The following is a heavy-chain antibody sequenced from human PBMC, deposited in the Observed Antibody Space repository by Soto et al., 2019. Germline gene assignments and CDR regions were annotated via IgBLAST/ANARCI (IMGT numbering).Heavy chain of an antibody. D-gene: IGHD1-1*01. CDR2: ISAYNGNT. CDR3: ARLSPGNWNYDYYYGMDV. V-gene: IGHV1-18*01. Sequence: VQLVQSGAEVKKPGASVKVSCKASGYTFTSYGISWVRQAPGQGLEWMGWISAYNGNTNYAQKLQGRVTMTTDTSTSTAYMELRSLRSDDTAVYYCARLSPGNWNYDYYYGMDVWGQGTTVTVSS. CDR1: GYTFTSYG. J-gene: IGHJ6*02.